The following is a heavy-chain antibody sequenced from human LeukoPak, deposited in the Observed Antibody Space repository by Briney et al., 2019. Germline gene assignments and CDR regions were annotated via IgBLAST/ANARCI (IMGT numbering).Heavy chain of an antibody. V-gene: IGHV1-69*05. D-gene: IGHD3-3*01. CDR1: GGTFSSYA. CDR3: ARERRDDFWSGRLMDV. J-gene: IGHJ6*04. Sequence: ASVKVSCKASGGTFSSYAISWVRQAPGQGLEWMGGIIPIFGTANYAQKFQGRVTITTDESTSTAYMELSSLRSEDTAVYYCARERRDDFWSGRLMDVSGKGTTVTVSS. CDR2: IIPIFGTA.